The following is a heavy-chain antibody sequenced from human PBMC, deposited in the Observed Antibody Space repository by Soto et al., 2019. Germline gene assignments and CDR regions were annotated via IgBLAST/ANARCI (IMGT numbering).Heavy chain of an antibody. J-gene: IGHJ6*02. CDR1: GYTFTGYD. V-gene: IGHV1-2*02. CDR2: INPNSGGT. D-gene: IGHD2-2*02. CDR3: ASSCSSTSCYTDYYGMDV. Sequence: GASVKVSCKAYGYTFTGYDMHWVRQAPVQGLEWMGWINPNSGGTNYAQKFQGRVTMTRDTSISTAYMELSRLRSDDTAVYYCASSCSSTSCYTDYYGMDVWGQGTTVTVSS.